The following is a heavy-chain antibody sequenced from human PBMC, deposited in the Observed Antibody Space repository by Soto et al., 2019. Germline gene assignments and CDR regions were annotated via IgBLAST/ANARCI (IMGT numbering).Heavy chain of an antibody. Sequence: PSETLSLTCTVSGGSISSGGYYWSWIRQHPGKGLEWIGYIYYSGSTYYNPSLKSRVTISVDTSKNQFSLKLSSVTAADTAVYYCARDLGTDTAMAIDAFDICGQGTMGTVS. J-gene: IGHJ3*02. CDR3: ARDLGTDTAMAIDAFDI. CDR1: GGSISSGGYY. D-gene: IGHD5-18*01. V-gene: IGHV4-31*03. CDR2: IYYSGST.